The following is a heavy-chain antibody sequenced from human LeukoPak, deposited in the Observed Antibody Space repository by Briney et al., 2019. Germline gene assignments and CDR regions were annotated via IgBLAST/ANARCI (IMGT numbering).Heavy chain of an antibody. Sequence: GASVKVSCKASGYTFTGYYMHWVRQAPGQGLEWMGRINPNSGGTNYAQKFQGRVTMTRDTSISTAYMELGRLRSDDTAVYYCARGPYYYDTKYFQHWGQGTLVTVSS. V-gene: IGHV1-2*06. CDR2: INPNSGGT. CDR3: ARGPYYYDTKYFQH. CDR1: GYTFTGYY. J-gene: IGHJ1*01. D-gene: IGHD3-22*01.